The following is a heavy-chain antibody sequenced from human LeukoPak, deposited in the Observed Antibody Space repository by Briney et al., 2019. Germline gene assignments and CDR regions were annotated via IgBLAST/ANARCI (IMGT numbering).Heavy chain of an antibody. J-gene: IGHJ5*02. CDR3: ARSIGGPIAAAGGNWFDP. CDR2: IYYSGST. D-gene: IGHD6-13*01. V-gene: IGHV4-61*01. Sequence: PSETLSLTCTVSGGSVSSGSYYWSWIRQPPGKGLEWIGYIYYSGSTNYNPSLKSRVTISVDRSKNQFSLKLSSVTAADTAVYYCARSIGGPIAAAGGNWFDPWGQGTLVTVSS. CDR1: GGSVSSGSYY.